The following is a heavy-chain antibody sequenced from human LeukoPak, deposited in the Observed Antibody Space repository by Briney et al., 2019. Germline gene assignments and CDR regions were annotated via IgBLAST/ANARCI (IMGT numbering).Heavy chain of an antibody. Sequence: GRSLRLSCAASGFTFDDYAMHWVRQAPGKGLEWVSGISWNSGIIGYADSVKGRFTISRDNAKNSLYLQMNSLRAEDTALYYCAKDRGYSYGYGAFDIWGQGTMVTVSS. CDR2: ISWNSGII. J-gene: IGHJ3*02. V-gene: IGHV3-9*01. D-gene: IGHD5-18*01. CDR3: AKDRGYSYGYGAFDI. CDR1: GFTFDDYA.